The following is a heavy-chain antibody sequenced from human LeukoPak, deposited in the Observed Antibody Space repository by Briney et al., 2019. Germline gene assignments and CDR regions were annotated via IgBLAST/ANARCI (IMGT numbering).Heavy chain of an antibody. CDR1: GGSISSSSYY. D-gene: IGHD3-16*02. V-gene: IGHV4-39*01. CDR2: IYYSGST. Sequence: SETLSLTCTVSGGSISSSSYYWSWIRQPPGKGLEWIVSIYYSGSTYYNPSLKSRVTISVDTSKNQFSLKLSSVTAADTAVYYCARHWEYYDYVWGSYRSDWFDPWGQGTLVTVSS. CDR3: ARHWEYYDYVWGSYRSDWFDP. J-gene: IGHJ5*02.